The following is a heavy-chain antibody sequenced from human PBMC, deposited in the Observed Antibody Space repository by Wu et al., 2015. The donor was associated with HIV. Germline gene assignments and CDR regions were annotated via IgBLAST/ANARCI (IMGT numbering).Heavy chain of an antibody. CDR1: GYTFTSYG. J-gene: IGHJ3*02. V-gene: IGHV1-18*01. Sequence: QVQLVQSGAEVKKPGASVKVSCKASGYTFTSYGISWVRQAPGQGLEWMGWISAYNGNTNYAQKLQGRVTMTTDTSTSTAYMELRSLRSDDTAVYYCARGRRPEGEAIVVSRNGAFDIWGQGDNGHRLF. CDR3: ARGRRPEGEAIVVSRNGAFDI. D-gene: IGHD3-22*01. CDR2: ISAYNGNT.